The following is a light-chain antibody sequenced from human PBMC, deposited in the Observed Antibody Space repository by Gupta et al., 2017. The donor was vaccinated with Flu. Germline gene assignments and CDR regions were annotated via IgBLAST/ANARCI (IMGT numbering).Light chain of an antibody. CDR3: MHAKHWPYT. J-gene: IGKJ2*01. V-gene: IGKV2-30*02. Sequence: DVLMTQSPLSLPVTLGKPASMSCRSSQSLRHSDGNNYLSWFHHRPGQPPRRLIYKGSKRDSGVPDRISGSGSGTDFTLDINRVEAEDVGVYSCMHAKHWPYTFGQGTKMEI. CDR2: KGS. CDR1: QSLRHSDGNNY.